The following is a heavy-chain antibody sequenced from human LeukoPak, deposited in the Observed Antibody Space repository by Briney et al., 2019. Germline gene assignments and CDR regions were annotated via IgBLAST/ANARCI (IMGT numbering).Heavy chain of an antibody. J-gene: IGHJ6*02. Sequence: SETLSLTCTVSGGSVNNVNNYWSWIRQPAGMGLEWIGRVYNSGSTDYNPSLKSRVTMSIDTPKNQFSLNLASVSAADTAVYYCARDRNAMDVWGQGTTVTVSS. V-gene: IGHV4-61*02. CDR1: GGSVNNVNNY. CDR3: ARDRNAMDV. CDR2: VYNSGST.